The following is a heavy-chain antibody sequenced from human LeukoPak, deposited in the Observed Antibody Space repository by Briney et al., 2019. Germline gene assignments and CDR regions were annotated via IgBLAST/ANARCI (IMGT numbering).Heavy chain of an antibody. Sequence: GGSLRLSCAASGFTFSSYAMYWVRQAPEKGLEWVSAISGSGGSTYYADSVKGRFTISRDNSKNTLYLQMNSLRAEETAVYYCAKDRGYSSSSDSVFDYWGQGTLVTVSS. CDR2: ISGSGGST. CDR1: GFTFSSYA. CDR3: AKDRGYSSSSDSVFDY. J-gene: IGHJ4*02. V-gene: IGHV3-23*01. D-gene: IGHD6-6*01.